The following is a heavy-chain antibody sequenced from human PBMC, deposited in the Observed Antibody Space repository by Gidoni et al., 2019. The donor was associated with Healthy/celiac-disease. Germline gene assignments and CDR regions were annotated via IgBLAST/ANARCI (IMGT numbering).Heavy chain of an antibody. J-gene: IGHJ5*02. V-gene: IGHV3-33*01. Sequence: QVQLVESGGGVVHPGRSLRLSCAASGFTFSSYGMHGVRQAPGKGLEWVAVIWYDGSNKYYADSVKGRFTISRDNSKNTLYLQMNSLRAEDTAVYYCARGVVAATYWFDPWGQGTLVTVSS. CDR3: ARGVVAATYWFDP. CDR2: IWYDGSNK. CDR1: GFTFSSYG. D-gene: IGHD2-15*01.